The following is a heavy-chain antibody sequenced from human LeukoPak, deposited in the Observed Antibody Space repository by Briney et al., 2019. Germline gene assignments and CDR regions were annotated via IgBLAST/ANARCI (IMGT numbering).Heavy chain of an antibody. V-gene: IGHV1-2*02. Sequence: ASVKVSCKASGYTFTGHYMHWVRQAPGQGPEWMGWINPNSGGTNYAQKFQGRVTMTRDTSISTAYMERSGLRSDDTAVYYFAKCSTPHWIFDAFDFWGQGTMVTVSS. CDR2: INPNSGGT. D-gene: IGHD1-1*01. CDR1: GYTFTGHY. J-gene: IGHJ3*01. CDR3: AKCSTPHWIFDAFDF.